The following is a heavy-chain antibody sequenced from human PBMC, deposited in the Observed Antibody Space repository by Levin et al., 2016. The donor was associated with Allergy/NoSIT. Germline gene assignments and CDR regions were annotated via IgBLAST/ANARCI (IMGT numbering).Heavy chain of an antibody. CDR3: ARNRYDSSGYSIDAFDI. D-gene: IGHD3-22*01. CDR2: IDPSDSYT. V-gene: IGHV5-10-1*01. J-gene: IGHJ3*02. Sequence: VRQMPGKGLEWMGRIDPSDSYTNYSPSFQGHVTISADKSISTAYLQWSSLKASDTAMYYCARNRYDSSGYSIDAFDIWGQGTMVTVSS.